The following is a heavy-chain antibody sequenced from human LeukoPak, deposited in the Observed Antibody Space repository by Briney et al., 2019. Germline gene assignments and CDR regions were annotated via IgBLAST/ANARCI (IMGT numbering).Heavy chain of an antibody. CDR3: ARVQAMMVSRGWFDP. CDR2: INSDGSST. J-gene: IGHJ5*02. CDR1: GFTFSSYW. D-gene: IGHD3-22*01. V-gene: IGHV3-74*01. Sequence: GGSLRLSCAASGFTFSSYWMHWVRQAPGKGLVWVSRINSDGSSTSYADSVKARFTISRDNAKNTLYLQMNSLRAEDTAVYYCARVQAMMVSRGWFDPWGQGTLVTVSS.